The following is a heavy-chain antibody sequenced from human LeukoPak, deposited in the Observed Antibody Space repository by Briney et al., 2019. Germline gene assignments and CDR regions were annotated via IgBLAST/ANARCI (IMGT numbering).Heavy chain of an antibody. CDR2: ISWDGGST. CDR3: TKGYDSLGLDAFDF. Sequence: GGSLRLSCAASGFTFDDYAMHWVRQAPGKGLEWVSIISWDGGSTYYADSVKGRFTISRDNSKNSLYLQMNSLRAEDTALYYCTKGYDSLGLDAFDFWGQGTMVTVSS. V-gene: IGHV3-43D*03. CDR1: GFTFDDYA. J-gene: IGHJ3*01. D-gene: IGHD5-12*01.